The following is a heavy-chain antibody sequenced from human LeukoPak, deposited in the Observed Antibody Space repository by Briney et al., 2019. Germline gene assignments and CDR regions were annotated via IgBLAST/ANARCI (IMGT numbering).Heavy chain of an antibody. D-gene: IGHD5-18*01. CDR3: AREMYSYGPILDY. Sequence: GGSLRLSCAASGFTFSSYWMSWVRQAPGKGLEWVANIKQDGSEKYYVDSVKGRFTISRDNAKNSLYLQMNSLRAEDTAVYYCAREMYSYGPILDYWGQGTLVTVSS. CDR1: GFTFSSYW. CDR2: IKQDGSEK. J-gene: IGHJ4*02. V-gene: IGHV3-7*01.